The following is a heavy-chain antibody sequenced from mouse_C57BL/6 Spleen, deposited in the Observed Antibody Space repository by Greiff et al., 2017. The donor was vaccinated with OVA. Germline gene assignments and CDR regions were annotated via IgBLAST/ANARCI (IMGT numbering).Heavy chain of an antibody. CDR2: IRSGGDYS. J-gene: IGHJ2*01. D-gene: IGHD1-1*01. CDR3: TRVITTVVGDY. CDR1: GFPFSSYA. Sequence: EVKLVESGEGLVKPGGSLKFSCAASGFPFSSYAMSWVRQPPGKRLEWVADIRSGGDYSYDADTVKGRFTISRDNARNTLYLQMSSLKSEDTAMYYCTRVITTVVGDYWGQGTTLTVSS. V-gene: IGHV5-9-1*02.